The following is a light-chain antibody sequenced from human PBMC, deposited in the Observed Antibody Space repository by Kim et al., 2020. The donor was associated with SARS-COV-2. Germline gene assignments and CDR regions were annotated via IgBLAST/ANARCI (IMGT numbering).Light chain of an antibody. CDR3: QQGYSTPYA. J-gene: IGKJ2*01. CDR1: QSISSY. CDR2: AAS. V-gene: IGKV1-39*01. Sequence: DIQMTQSPSSLSASVGDRVTITCRASQSISSYLNWYQQKPGKAPKLQIYAASSLQSGVPSRFSGSGSGTDFTLTISSLQPEDFATYYCQQGYSTPYAFGQGTRLEI.